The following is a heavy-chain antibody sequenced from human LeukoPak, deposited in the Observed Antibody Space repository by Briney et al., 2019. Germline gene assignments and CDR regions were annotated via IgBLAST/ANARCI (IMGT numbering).Heavy chain of an antibody. CDR3: AKGLASYCSSTSCYRGYFDY. CDR2: ISGSGGST. J-gene: IGHJ4*02. D-gene: IGHD2-2*01. Sequence: SGGSLRLSCAASGFTFSIYAMSWVRQAPGKGLEWVSGISGSGGSTYYADSVKGRFTISRDSSKNTLYLQMNSLRAEDTAVYYCAKGLASYCSSTSCYRGYFDYWGQGTLVTVSS. CDR1: GFTFSIYA. V-gene: IGHV3-23*01.